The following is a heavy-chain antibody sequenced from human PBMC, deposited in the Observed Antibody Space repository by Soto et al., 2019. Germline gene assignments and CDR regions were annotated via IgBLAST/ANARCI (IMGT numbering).Heavy chain of an antibody. J-gene: IGHJ5*02. D-gene: IGHD3-22*01. CDR2: ISGSCGST. V-gene: IGHV3-23*01. CDR3: AKDYYYDSSGYT. Sequence: WWALGLSFASSGFTFSSYAMSWVRQAPGKGLEWVSAISGSCGSTYYADSVKGRFTISRDNSKNTLYLQMNSLRAEDTAVYYCAKDYYYDSSGYTWGQGTLVTVSS. CDR1: GFTFSSYA.